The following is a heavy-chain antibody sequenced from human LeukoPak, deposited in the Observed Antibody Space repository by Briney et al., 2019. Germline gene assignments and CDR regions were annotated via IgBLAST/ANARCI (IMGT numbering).Heavy chain of an antibody. V-gene: IGHV3-53*04. CDR3: ARVQAKWELLAAFDI. D-gene: IGHD1-26*01. CDR2: IYSGGST. Sequence: GGSLRLSCAASGFTFSTYSMNWVRQAPGKGLEWVSVIYSGGSTYYADSVKGRFTISRHNSKNTLYLQMNSLRAEDTAVYYCARVQAKWELLAAFDIWGQGTMVTVSS. J-gene: IGHJ3*02. CDR1: GFTFSTYS.